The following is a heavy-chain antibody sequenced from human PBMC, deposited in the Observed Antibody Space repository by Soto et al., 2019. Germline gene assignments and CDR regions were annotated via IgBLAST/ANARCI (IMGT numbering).Heavy chain of an antibody. CDR3: ARVCPTNSCRYPDS. CDR1: GYTFTSYG. Sequence: ASVKVSCKACGYTFTSYGISWVGQAPGQGLEWMGWISAYNGNTNYAQKLQGRVTMTTDTSTSTACMELRSLRSDDTAVYYCARVCPTNSCRYPDSWGQGTLVPVSS. V-gene: IGHV1-18*04. J-gene: IGHJ4*02. CDR2: ISAYNGNT. D-gene: IGHD2-8*01.